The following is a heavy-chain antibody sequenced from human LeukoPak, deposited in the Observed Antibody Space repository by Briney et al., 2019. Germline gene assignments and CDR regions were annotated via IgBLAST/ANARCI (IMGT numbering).Heavy chain of an antibody. CDR2: IYTSGST. Sequence: PSGTLSLTCTVSGGSISSGSYYWSWIRQPAGKGLEWIGRIYTSGSTNYNPSLKSRVTISVDTSKNQFSLKLSSVTAADTAVYYCARGRSVGRFGELRKDAFDIWGQGTMVTVSS. D-gene: IGHD3-10*01. CDR1: GGSISSGSYY. CDR3: ARGRSVGRFGELRKDAFDI. V-gene: IGHV4-61*02. J-gene: IGHJ3*02.